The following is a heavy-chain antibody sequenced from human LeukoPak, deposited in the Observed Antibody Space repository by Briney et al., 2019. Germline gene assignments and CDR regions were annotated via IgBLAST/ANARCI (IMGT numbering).Heavy chain of an antibody. D-gene: IGHD1-26*01. Sequence: PGGSLRLSCAASGFTFSSYEMNWVRQAPGKGLEWVSYISSSGSTIYYADSVKGRFTISRDNAKNSLYLQMNSLRAEDTAVYYCARAWAWELLPTDYWGQGTLVTVSS. J-gene: IGHJ4*02. CDR2: ISSSGSTI. CDR1: GFTFSSYE. CDR3: ARAWAWELLPTDY. V-gene: IGHV3-48*03.